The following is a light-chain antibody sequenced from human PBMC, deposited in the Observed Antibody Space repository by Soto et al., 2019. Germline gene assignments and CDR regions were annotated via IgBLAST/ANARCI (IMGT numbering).Light chain of an antibody. V-gene: IGLV2-14*01. CDR1: SSDVGGYDY. CDR2: DVN. Sequence: QSVLTQPASVSGSPGQSITISCTGTSSDVGGYDYVSWYHQHPGKAPKLMIYDVNNRPSGVSNRFSGSKSGNTASLTISGLQAEDEADYYCSSYTSSSTLIFGTGTKVTVL. CDR3: SSYTSSSTLI. J-gene: IGLJ1*01.